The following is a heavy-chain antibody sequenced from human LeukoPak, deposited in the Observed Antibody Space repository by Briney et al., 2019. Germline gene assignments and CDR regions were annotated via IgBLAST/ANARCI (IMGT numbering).Heavy chain of an antibody. CDR3: TRRLDD. J-gene: IGHJ4*02. Sequence: GGSLRLPCAASGFSFNSDWMDWVRQAPGKGLEWVANIKHDESEKNYLDSVKGRFTISRDNAQNSLYLQMNGLRVEDTAVYYCTRRLDDWGQGTLVTVSS. CDR1: GFSFNSDW. CDR2: IKHDESEK. V-gene: IGHV3-7*01. D-gene: IGHD3-16*01.